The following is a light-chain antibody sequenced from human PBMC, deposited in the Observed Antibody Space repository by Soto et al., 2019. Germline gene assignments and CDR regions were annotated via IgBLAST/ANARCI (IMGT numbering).Light chain of an antibody. CDR1: QGISNH. Sequence: DIRMSQSPTSLPASGGDRVTITCQASQGISNHLNWYQHKPGKAPKRLIYEASKLETGDASRFSGSGSGTASTFTISSLQPEDIATYCCQQYDNLPFSFGGGTKVDI. J-gene: IGKJ4*01. V-gene: IGKV1-33*01. CDR2: EAS. CDR3: QQYDNLPFS.